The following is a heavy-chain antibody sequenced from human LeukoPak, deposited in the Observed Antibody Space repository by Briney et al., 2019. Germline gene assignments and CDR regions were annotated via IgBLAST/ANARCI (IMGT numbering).Heavy chain of an antibody. V-gene: IGHV4-59*01. CDR3: ARGRRRGYSYGSYYYYYMDV. CDR1: GGSISSYY. D-gene: IGHD5-18*01. CDR2: INYSGST. Sequence: KPSETLSLTCTVSGGSISSYYWSWSRQPPGKGLEWIGYINYSGSTNYNPSLRSRVTISVDTSKNQFSLKLSSVTAADTAVYYCARGRRRGYSYGSYYYYYMDVWGKGTTVTVSS. J-gene: IGHJ6*03.